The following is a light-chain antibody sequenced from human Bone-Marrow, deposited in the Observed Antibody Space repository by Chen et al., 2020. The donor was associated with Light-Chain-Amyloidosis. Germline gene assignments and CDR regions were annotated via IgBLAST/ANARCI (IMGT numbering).Light chain of an antibody. CDR1: QDISRD. V-gene: IGKV3-15*01. CDR2: NAS. J-gene: IGKJ2*03. CDR3: QQYNNWPPR. Sequence: EVVMTQSPGTLSVSPGERATLSCRASQDISRDLAWYQQKPGQAPRLLIYNASTRATGIPARFSGSGSGTEFTVTISSLQSGDFAVYSCQQYNNWPPRFGQGTKLEIK.